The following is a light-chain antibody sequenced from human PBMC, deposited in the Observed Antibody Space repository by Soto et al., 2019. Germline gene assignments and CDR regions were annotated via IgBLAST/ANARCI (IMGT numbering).Light chain of an antibody. CDR2: GDS. Sequence: QSALTQPPSVSGAPGQRVTISCTGGSSSIGAGYDVHWYQHLPGTAPKLLIYGDSNRPSGVPDRFSGSKSGTSASLAITGLQAEDEGDYYCQSYDSSLSGRVVFGGGTQLTVL. J-gene: IGLJ2*01. CDR3: QSYDSSLSGRVV. CDR1: SSSIGAGYD. V-gene: IGLV1-40*01.